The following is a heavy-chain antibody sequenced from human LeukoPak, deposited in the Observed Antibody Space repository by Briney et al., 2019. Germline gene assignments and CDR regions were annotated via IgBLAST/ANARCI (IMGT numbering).Heavy chain of an antibody. Sequence: GGSLRLSCAASGFMFNDYGMLWVRQGPGKGLDWVSLIRYDGINKYYSDSVKGRFSISRDTSKNTLYLQMSSLRTDDTAVYYCAKDPGLRDTVGYYFDLWGQGTLVTVSS. CDR2: IRYDGINK. V-gene: IGHV3-30*02. CDR3: AKDPGLRDTVGYYFDL. CDR1: GFMFNDYG. J-gene: IGHJ3*01. D-gene: IGHD4-23*01.